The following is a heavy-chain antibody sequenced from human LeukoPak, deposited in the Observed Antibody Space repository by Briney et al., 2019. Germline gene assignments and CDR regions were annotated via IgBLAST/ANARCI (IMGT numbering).Heavy chain of an antibody. CDR3: ARTRNRWYYFDY. D-gene: IGHD1-14*01. J-gene: IGHJ4*02. Sequence: GGSLRLSCEASGFIFSDYYMSWMRQAPGKGLEWLSYIDGSSSRTNYADSVKGRFTISRDNVKNSLYLQMNSLRAEDTAVYYCARTRNRWYYFDYWGQGTLVTVSS. CDR2: IDGSSSRT. V-gene: IGHV3-11*03. CDR1: GFIFSDYY.